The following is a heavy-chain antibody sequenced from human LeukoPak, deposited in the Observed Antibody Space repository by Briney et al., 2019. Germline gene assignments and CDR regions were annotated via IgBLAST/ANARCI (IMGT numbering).Heavy chain of an antibody. CDR2: ISSSGKNT. CDR1: GFTFDSYG. Sequence: PGGSLRLSCAASGFTFDSYGMVWVRQAPGKGLEWVSGISSSGKNTYYADSVKGRFTISRDNSKNTLFLQMNSLRAEDTAVYYCAKGGYCSSTSCYVGWFDPWGQGTLVTVSS. V-gene: IGHV3-23*01. D-gene: IGHD2-2*01. CDR3: AKGGYCSSTSCYVGWFDP. J-gene: IGHJ5*02.